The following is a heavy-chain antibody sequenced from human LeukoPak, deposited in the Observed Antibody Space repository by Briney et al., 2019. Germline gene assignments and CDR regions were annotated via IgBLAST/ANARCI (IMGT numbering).Heavy chain of an antibody. D-gene: IGHD1-26*01. Sequence: PGGSLRLSCAASGFNFPTYAIQWVRQAPGKGLEWVSSIRVSDGARFYADSVKGRFTTSRDNSKNTLFLQMNSLRVEDTAVYYCARSELSGSSDWGQGTLVTVSS. V-gene: IGHV3-23*01. CDR3: ARSELSGSSD. CDR1: GFNFPTYA. CDR2: IRVSDGAR. J-gene: IGHJ4*02.